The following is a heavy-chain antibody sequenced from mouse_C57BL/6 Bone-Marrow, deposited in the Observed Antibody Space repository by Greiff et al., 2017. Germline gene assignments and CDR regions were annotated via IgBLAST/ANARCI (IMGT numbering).Heavy chain of an antibody. D-gene: IGHD2-3*01. CDR3: ASDGYQYYFDY. CDR1: GYTFTSYW. J-gene: IGHJ2*01. V-gene: IGHV1-64*01. CDR2: IHPNSGST. Sequence: QVQLQQPGAELVKPGASVKLSCKASGYTFTSYWMHWVKQRPGQGLEWIGMIHPNSGSTNYNEKFKSKATLTVDKSSSTAYMQLSSLTSEDSAVYYCASDGYQYYFDYWGQGTPLTVSS.